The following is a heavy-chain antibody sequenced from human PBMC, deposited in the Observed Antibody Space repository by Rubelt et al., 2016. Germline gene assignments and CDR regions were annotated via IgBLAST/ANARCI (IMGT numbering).Heavy chain of an antibody. D-gene: IGHD2/OR15-2a*01. CDR3: VRENWYYDN. CDR2: IYPKNGDT. Sequence: QVQLVQSGAEVKKPGASVKVSCTASGYTFTDYYMHWVRQAPGQGVEWMGWIYPKNGDTKSAQRFQGRVTMTRDTSISTLYMELGGLTSDDTAVYYCVRENWYYDNWGQGTLVTVSS. V-gene: IGHV1-2*02. CDR1: GYTFTDYY. J-gene: IGHJ4*02.